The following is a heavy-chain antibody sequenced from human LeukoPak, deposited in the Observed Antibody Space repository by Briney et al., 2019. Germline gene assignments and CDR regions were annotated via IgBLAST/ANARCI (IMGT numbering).Heavy chain of an antibody. CDR2: FYYTGST. D-gene: IGHD3-3*02. CDR1: GGSVSSYY. V-gene: IGHV4-59*02. J-gene: IGHJ4*02. Sequence: SETLSLTCTVSGGSVSSYYWNWIRQPPGKGLEWIGYFYYTGSTSYNPSLKSRVTISVDTSKNQFSLNLSSVTAADTAVYYCARADADAFIDYWGQGTLVTVSS. CDR3: ARADADAFIDY.